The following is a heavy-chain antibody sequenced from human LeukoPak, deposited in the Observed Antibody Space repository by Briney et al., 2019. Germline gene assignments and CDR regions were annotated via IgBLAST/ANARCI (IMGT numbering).Heavy chain of an antibody. J-gene: IGHJ4*02. Sequence: GGSLRLPCAASEFSVGSNYMTWVRQAPGKGLEWVSLIYSGGSTYYADSVKGRFTISRDNSKNTLYLQMNSLRAEDTAVYYCARDTMLVFDYWGQGTLVTVSS. V-gene: IGHV3-66*01. D-gene: IGHD3-10*02. CDR3: ARDTMLVFDY. CDR2: IYSGGST. CDR1: EFSVGSNY.